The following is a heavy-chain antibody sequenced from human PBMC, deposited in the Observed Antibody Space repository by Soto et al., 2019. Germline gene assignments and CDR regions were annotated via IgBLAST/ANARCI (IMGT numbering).Heavy chain of an antibody. D-gene: IGHD2-15*01. Sequence: EVQLLESGGGLVQPGGSLRLSCAASGFTFSSYAMSWVRQAPGKGLEWVSAISGSGGSTYYADSVKGRFTISRDNSKNTLYLQMNSLRAEDTAVYYCEKQYCSGGSCYLDYWGQGTLVTVSS. CDR3: EKQYCSGGSCYLDY. CDR2: ISGSGGST. V-gene: IGHV3-23*01. J-gene: IGHJ4*02. CDR1: GFTFSSYA.